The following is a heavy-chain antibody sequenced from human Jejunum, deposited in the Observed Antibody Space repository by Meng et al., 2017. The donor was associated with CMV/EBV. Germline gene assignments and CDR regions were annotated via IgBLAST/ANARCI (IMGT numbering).Heavy chain of an antibody. CDR3: VRRTWLFYRFDS. V-gene: IGHV4-34*01. D-gene: IGHD3-16*02. Sequence: CSVYVGSFTAYYCTWLRQPPGRVLEWIGEVNHSGTPIYNPSLTCRVTISMDTSNNQFSLRLRSVTAADTAVYYCVRRTWLFYRFDSWGQGTLVTVSS. CDR1: VGSFTAYY. J-gene: IGHJ4*02. CDR2: VNHSGTP.